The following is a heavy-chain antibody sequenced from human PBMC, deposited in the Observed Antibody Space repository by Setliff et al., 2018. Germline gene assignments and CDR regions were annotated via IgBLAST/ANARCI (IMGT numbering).Heavy chain of an antibody. Sequence: GASVKVSCKASGGTFSNYGVSWVRQAPGQGLEWMGGTIPIFGTTDYSQKFQGRVTITTDESTNTVNMELSSLRSEDTAVYYCARVGFRGVMSAYFDFWGQGTQVTVSS. J-gene: IGHJ4*02. CDR3: ARVGFRGVMSAYFDF. D-gene: IGHD3-10*01. CDR2: TIPIFGTT. V-gene: IGHV1-69*05. CDR1: GGTFSNYG.